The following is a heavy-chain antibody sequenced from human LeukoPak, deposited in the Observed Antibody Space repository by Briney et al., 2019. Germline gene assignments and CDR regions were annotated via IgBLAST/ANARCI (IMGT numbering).Heavy chain of an antibody. Sequence: GGSLRLSCSASGFTFSDYYMRWIRPAPGKGLEWVSYISSSGSTIYYADSVKGRFTISRDNAKNSLYLQMNSLRAEDTAVYYCARDGFIAAAGTLYYGMDVWGQGTTVTVSS. CDR3: ARDGFIAAAGTLYYGMDV. V-gene: IGHV3-11*01. D-gene: IGHD6-13*01. CDR1: GFTFSDYY. CDR2: ISSSGSTI. J-gene: IGHJ6*02.